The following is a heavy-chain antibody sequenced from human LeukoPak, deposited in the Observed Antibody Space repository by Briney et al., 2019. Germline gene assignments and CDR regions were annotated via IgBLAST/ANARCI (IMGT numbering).Heavy chain of an antibody. D-gene: IGHD3-22*01. Sequence: GGSLRLSCAASGFTFSSYGMHWVRQAPGKGLEWVAVISYDGSNKYYADSVKGRFTISRDNSKNTLYLQMNSLRAEDTAVYYCAKDRQSRGSLGFDYWGQGALVIVSS. J-gene: IGHJ4*02. CDR3: AKDRQSRGSLGFDY. CDR2: ISYDGSNK. CDR1: GFTFSSYG. V-gene: IGHV3-30*18.